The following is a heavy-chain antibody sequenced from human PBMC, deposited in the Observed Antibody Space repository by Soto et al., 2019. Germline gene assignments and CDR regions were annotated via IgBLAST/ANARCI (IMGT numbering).Heavy chain of an antibody. CDR1: GGSFSGYY. CDR3: ARETNWFDP. V-gene: IGHV4-34*09. CDR2: INHSGST. J-gene: IGHJ5*02. Sequence: SETLSLTCAVYGGSFSGYYWSWIRQPPGKGLEWIGEINHSGSTNYNPSLKSRVTISVDTSKNQFSLKLSSVTAADTAVYYCARETNWFDPSGQGTLVTVSS.